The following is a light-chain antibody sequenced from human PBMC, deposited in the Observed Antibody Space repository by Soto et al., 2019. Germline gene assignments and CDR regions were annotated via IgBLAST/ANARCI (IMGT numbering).Light chain of an antibody. CDR1: QSIDRY. Sequence: DIHMIQSPSSLSASVGDRVMITCRASQSIDRYLSWYLEKPGKAPKLLIFGASSLQSGVPSRFSGSGSGTQFTLTISSLQPADFGSYYGHQTYSSPGTFGQGTKLEIK. V-gene: IGKV1-39*01. CDR2: GAS. J-gene: IGKJ1*01. CDR3: HQTYSSPGT.